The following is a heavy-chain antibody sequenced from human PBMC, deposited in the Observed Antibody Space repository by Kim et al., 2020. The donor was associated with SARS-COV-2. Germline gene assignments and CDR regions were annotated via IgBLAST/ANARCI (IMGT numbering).Heavy chain of an antibody. D-gene: IGHD3-3*01. CDR2: MNPNSGNT. J-gene: IGHJ6*02. V-gene: IGHV1-8*01. Sequence: ASVKVSCKASGYTFTSYDINWVRQATGQGLEWMGWMNPNSGNTGYAQKFQGRVTMTRNTSISTAYMELSSLRSEDTAVYYCARVYARDFWSGYYTPRGYYYYYYGMDVWGQGTTVTVSS. CDR3: ARVYARDFWSGYYTPRGYYYYYYGMDV. CDR1: GYTFTSYD.